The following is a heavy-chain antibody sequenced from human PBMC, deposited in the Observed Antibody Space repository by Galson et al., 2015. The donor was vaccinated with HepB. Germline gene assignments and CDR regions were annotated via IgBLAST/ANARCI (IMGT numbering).Heavy chain of an antibody. CDR1: GGTFSSYA. CDR2: IIPIFGTA. J-gene: IGHJ5*02. Sequence: SVKVSCKASGGTFSSYAISWVRQAPGQGLEWMGGIIPIFGTANYAQKFQGRVTITADESTSTAYMELSSLRSEDTAVYYCANGNWGYCSSTSCLSQYNWFDPWGQGTLVTVSS. V-gene: IGHV1-69*13. D-gene: IGHD2-2*01. CDR3: ANGNWGYCSSTSCLSQYNWFDP.